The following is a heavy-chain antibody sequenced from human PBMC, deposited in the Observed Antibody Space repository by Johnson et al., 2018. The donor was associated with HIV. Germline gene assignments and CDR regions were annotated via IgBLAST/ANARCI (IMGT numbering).Heavy chain of an antibody. CDR2: IYGGGNT. CDR3: TTDWSMVRGVIDAFDI. CDR1: RFTFSDYY. D-gene: IGHD3-10*01. V-gene: IGHV3-66*01. Sequence: VQLVESGGGLVKPGGSLRLSCAASRFTFSDYYMTWVRQAPGKGLEWVSVIYGGGNTYYADSVKGRFTISRDNSQNTLYLQMNSLKTEDTAVYYCTTDWSMVRGVIDAFDIWGQGTMVTVSS. J-gene: IGHJ3*02.